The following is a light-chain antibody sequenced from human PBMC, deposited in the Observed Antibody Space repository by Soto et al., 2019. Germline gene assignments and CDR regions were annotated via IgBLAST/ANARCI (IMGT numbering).Light chain of an antibody. CDR2: RAS. J-gene: IGKJ1*01. V-gene: IGKV3-15*01. CDR1: QSVSSN. Sequence: EIVMTQSPATLSVPPGERSTLSCMAIQSVSSNLAWYHQKPGQAPRLLIYRASTRATGIPARFSGSGSGTEFTLTISSLQSEDFELYYCQQYNSWLPSFGQGTKVDIK. CDR3: QQYNSWLPS.